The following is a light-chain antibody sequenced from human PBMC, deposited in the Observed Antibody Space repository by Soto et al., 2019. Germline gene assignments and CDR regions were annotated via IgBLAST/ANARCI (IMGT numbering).Light chain of an antibody. J-gene: IGKJ1*01. Sequence: DIHMTQSPSSLSVSVGDRVTITCRTSQNINAWLAWYQQRPGQAPQLLIYDASTVQGGVPSRFSGSGSGTEFTLTISSLQPDDSATYYCQHYSLYTPWTFGQGTRVDIK. CDR1: QNINAW. CDR3: QHYSLYTPWT. V-gene: IGKV1-5*01. CDR2: DAS.